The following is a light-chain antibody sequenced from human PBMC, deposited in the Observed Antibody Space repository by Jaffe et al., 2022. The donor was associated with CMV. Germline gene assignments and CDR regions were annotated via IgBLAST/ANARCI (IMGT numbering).Light chain of an antibody. J-gene: IGLJ3*02. V-gene: IGLV2-14*03. CDR1: SSDIGVYNS. Sequence: QSALTQPASVSGSPGQSITISCTGTSSDIGVYNSVSWHQQHPGKAPRLIIYGVIDRPSGVSIRFSGSKSGNTASLTISGLQAEDEADYYCSSVTGSRSWVFGGGTKVTVI. CDR2: GVI. CDR3: SSVTGSRSWV.